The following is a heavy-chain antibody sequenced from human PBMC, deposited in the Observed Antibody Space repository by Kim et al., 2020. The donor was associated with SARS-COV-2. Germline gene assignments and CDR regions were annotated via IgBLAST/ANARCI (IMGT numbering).Heavy chain of an antibody. D-gene: IGHD3-10*01. CDR3: ASSGGYYYGSSATDDAFDI. CDR1: GGSISSGSYY. V-gene: IGHV4-61*02. Sequence: SETLSLTCTVSGGSISSGSYYWSWIRQPAGKGLEWIGRIYTSGSTNYNPSLKSRVTISVDTSKNQFSLKLSSVTAADTAVYYCASSGGYYYGSSATDDAFDIWGQGTMVTVSS. J-gene: IGHJ3*02. CDR2: IYTSGST.